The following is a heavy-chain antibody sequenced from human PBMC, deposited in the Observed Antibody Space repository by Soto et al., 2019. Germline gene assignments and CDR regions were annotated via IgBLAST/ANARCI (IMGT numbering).Heavy chain of an antibody. CDR1: GFTFSSYS. CDR3: ARERGIAVAVGY. Sequence: GGSLRLSCAASGFTFSSYSMNWVRQAPGKGLEWVSSISSSSSYIYYADSVKGRFTISRDNAKNSLYLQMNSLRAEDTAVYYCARERGIAVAVGYWGQGPLVTVSS. J-gene: IGHJ4*02. V-gene: IGHV3-21*01. D-gene: IGHD6-19*01. CDR2: ISSSSSYI.